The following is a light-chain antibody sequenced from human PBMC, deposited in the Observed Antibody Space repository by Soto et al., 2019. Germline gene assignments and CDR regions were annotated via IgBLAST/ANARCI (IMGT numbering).Light chain of an antibody. CDR2: GAS. J-gene: IGKJ1*01. CDR1: QSLSSTY. CDR3: QQFSSSPWT. Sequence: IVLTQSPGTLSLSPGERATLSCRASQSLSSTYLVWYQQKAGQAPRLLIYGASVRATGIPDRFSGSGSGTDFTLTISRLEPEDFGMYYCQQFSSSPWTFGPGTKVDIK. V-gene: IGKV3-20*01.